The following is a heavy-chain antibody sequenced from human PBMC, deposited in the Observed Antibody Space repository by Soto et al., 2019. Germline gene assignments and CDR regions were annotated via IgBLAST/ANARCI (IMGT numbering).Heavy chain of an antibody. V-gene: IGHV3-23*01. Sequence: PVGSLRLSCAASGFTFKTYAMSWVRQAPGKGLEWVSTISGSGGAVYQPDSVKGRFTISRDNSKNTLFLQMNSLRAEDTATYYCAKDHSGKYIHDAFDVWGQGTLVTVSS. CDR1: GFTFKTYA. J-gene: IGHJ3*01. D-gene: IGHD1-26*01. CDR3: AKDHSGKYIHDAFDV. CDR2: ISGSGGAV.